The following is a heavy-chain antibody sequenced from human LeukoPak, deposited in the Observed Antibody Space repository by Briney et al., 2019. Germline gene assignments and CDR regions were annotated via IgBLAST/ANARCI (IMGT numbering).Heavy chain of an antibody. J-gene: IGHJ4*02. CDR2: INWNGGST. D-gene: IGHD3-10*01. Sequence: GGSLRLSCAASGFTVSSNYMSWVRQAPGKGLEWVSGINWNGGSTGYADSVKGRFTISRDNAKNSLYLQMNSLRAEDTALYYCAREGGELLWFGELKEGFDYWGQGTLVTVSS. V-gene: IGHV3-20*04. CDR1: GFTVSSNY. CDR3: AREGGELLWFGELKEGFDY.